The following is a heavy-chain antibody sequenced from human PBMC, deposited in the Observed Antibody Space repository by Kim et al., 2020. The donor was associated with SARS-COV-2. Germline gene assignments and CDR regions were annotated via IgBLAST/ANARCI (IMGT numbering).Heavy chain of an antibody. J-gene: IGHJ4*02. Sequence: ASVKVSCKASGYTFTSYGISWVRQAPGQGLEWMGWISAYNGNTNYAQKLQGRVTMTTDTSTSTAYMELRSLRSDDTAVYYCARDGVYDSSGSTFDYWGQGTLVTVSS. V-gene: IGHV1-18*01. CDR1: GYTFTSYG. D-gene: IGHD3-22*01. CDR3: ARDGVYDSSGSTFDY. CDR2: ISAYNGNT.